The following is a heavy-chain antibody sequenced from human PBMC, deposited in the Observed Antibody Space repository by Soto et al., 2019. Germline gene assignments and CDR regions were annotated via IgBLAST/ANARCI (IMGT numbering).Heavy chain of an antibody. CDR1: GGSMNNYF. V-gene: IGHV4-59*01. D-gene: IGHD4-17*01. CDR3: ARGVSFMTTVTTFYFDF. CDR2: VHYSGAT. Sequence: QVQLQESGPGLVKPSETLSLTCNVSGGSMNNYFWTWIRQPPGKGLEWIGYVHYSGATNYNPSLMSRLTISVDTSNKQFSLKLTSVTAADTAVYYCARGVSFMTTVTTFYFDFWGQGTLVTVSS. J-gene: IGHJ4*02.